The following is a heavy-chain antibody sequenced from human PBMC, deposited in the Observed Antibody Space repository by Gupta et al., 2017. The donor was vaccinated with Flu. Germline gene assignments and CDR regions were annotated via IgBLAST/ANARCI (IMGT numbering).Heavy chain of an antibody. V-gene: IGHV3-48*01. CDR3: ARTSWKVAPGWFDP. D-gene: IGHD5-12*01. CDR1: GFTFSSYS. Sequence: EVQLVESGGGLVQPGGSLRLSCAASGFTFSSYSMNWVRQAPGKGLEWVSYISSSSSTIYYADSVKGRFTISRDNAKNSLYLQMNSLRAEDTAVYYCARTSWKVAPGWFDPWGQGTLVTVSS. J-gene: IGHJ5*02. CDR2: ISSSSSTI.